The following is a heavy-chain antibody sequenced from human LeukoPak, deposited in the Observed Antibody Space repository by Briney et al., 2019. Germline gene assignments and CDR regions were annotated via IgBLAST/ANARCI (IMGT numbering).Heavy chain of an antibody. CDR2: IIPIFGTA. Sequence: SVKVSCTASGGTFSSYAISWVRQAPGQGLEWMGGIIPIFGTANYAQKFQGRVTITTDESTSTAYMELSSLRSEDTAVYYCARVDGSGSYISYWGQGTLVTVSS. CDR3: ARVDGSGSYISY. V-gene: IGHV1-69*05. J-gene: IGHJ4*02. CDR1: GGTFSSYA. D-gene: IGHD3-10*01.